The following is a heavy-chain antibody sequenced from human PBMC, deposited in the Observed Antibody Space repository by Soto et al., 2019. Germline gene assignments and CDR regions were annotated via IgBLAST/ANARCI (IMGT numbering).Heavy chain of an antibody. CDR3: ERNGVGIEVAIATFDY. CDR1: GYTFSSYA. J-gene: IGHJ4*02. V-gene: IGHV1-3*01. Sequence: QVQLVQSGAEVKKPGASVKVSCKASGYTFSSYAMHWVRLAPGQRLEWMGWINAGSGNTKYSQKLKGRVTITRDTSASTAYLELSRLSSEDQAVYYCERNGVGIEVAIATFDYWGQGTLVTVSS. D-gene: IGHD6-19*01. CDR2: INAGSGNT.